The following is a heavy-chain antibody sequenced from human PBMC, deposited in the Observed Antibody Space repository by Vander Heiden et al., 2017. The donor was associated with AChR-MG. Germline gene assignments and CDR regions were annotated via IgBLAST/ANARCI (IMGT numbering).Heavy chain of an antibody. CDR2: ISGSGSHT. V-gene: IGHV3-23*01. D-gene: IGHD2-15*01. CDR1: GFIFSSYA. Sequence: EVLLLESGGGLVQPGGSLRLPCGAPGFIFSSYAMTWVRQAPGKGLGWVSGISGSGSHTYYADSVKGRFTISRDNSKNTLYLQMNSLRADDTAVYYCAKDPPTGGSCDYWGQGTQVIVSS. CDR3: AKDPPTGGSCDY. J-gene: IGHJ4*02.